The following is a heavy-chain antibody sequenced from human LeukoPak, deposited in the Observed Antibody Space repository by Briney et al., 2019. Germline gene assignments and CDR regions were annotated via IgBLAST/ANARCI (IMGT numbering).Heavy chain of an antibody. V-gene: IGHV4-39*07. CDR1: GGSISSSSYY. CDR2: IYYSGST. D-gene: IGHD3-3*01. J-gene: IGHJ4*02. CDR3: ARDLGRPYDFWRSDYFDY. Sequence: SETLSLTCTVSGGSISSSSYYWGWIRQPPGKGLEWIGSIYYSGSTYYNPSLKSRVTISVDTSKNQFSLKLSSVTAADTAVYYCARDLGRPYDFWRSDYFDYWGQGTLVTVSS.